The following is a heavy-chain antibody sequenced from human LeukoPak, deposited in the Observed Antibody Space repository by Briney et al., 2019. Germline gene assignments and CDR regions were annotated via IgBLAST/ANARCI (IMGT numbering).Heavy chain of an antibody. J-gene: IGHJ4*02. CDR1: GFTFSSYW. CDR2: IKQDGSEK. Sequence: GGSLRLSCVASGFTFSSYWMSWVRQAPGKGLEWVANIKQDGSEKYYVDSVKGRFTISRDNAKNSLYLQMNSLRAEDTAVYYCARGKETGDSYFDNWGQGTLVTVSS. V-gene: IGHV3-7*03. CDR3: ARGKETGDSYFDN. D-gene: IGHD7-27*01.